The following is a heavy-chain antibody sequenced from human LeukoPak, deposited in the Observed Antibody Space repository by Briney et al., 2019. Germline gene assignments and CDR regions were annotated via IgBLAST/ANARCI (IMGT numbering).Heavy chain of an antibody. CDR2: ISSSSSYI. Sequence: GGSLRLSCAASGFTFSIYSMNWVRQAPGKGLEWVSSISSSSSYIYYADSVKGRFTISRDNAKNSLYLQMNSLRAEDTAVYYCARAPSFSRRLAYSSSYSAFDIWGQGTMVTVSS. CDR3: ARAPSFSRRLAYSSSYSAFDI. J-gene: IGHJ3*02. V-gene: IGHV3-21*01. CDR1: GFTFSIYS. D-gene: IGHD6-13*01.